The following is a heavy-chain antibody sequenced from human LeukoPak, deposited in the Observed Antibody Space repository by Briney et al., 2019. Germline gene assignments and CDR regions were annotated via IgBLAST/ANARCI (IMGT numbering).Heavy chain of an antibody. Sequence: GGSLRLSCAASGFTFSSYDMNWVRQTPGKGLEWVSSISSSAGSTQYADSVRGRLTISRDDSKNTLFLQMNSLRAEDTAVYYCAKGGRLDFWGQEPWSPSPQ. CDR1: GFTFSSYD. CDR3: AKGGRLDF. J-gene: IGHJ4*01. CDR2: ISSSAGST. D-gene: IGHD5-12*01. V-gene: IGHV3-23*01.